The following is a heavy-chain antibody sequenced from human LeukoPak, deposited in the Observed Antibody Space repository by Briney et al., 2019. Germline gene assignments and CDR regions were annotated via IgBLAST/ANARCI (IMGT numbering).Heavy chain of an antibody. Sequence: GSLRLSCAASGFTFTTFGIHWVRQAPGKGLEWVAAISPDGNIEYYTDSVKGRFTISRDNSKNMIYLQTNSLRGEDSAVYYCAKINNDDDYWGQGTLVTVSS. J-gene: IGHJ4*02. CDR1: GFTFTTFG. CDR2: ISPDGNIE. V-gene: IGHV3-30*18. D-gene: IGHD1/OR15-1a*01. CDR3: AKINNDDDY.